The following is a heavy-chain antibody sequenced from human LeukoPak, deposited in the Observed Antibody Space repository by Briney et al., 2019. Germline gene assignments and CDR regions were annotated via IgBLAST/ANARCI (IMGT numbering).Heavy chain of an antibody. CDR1: GGSISSGDYY. J-gene: IGHJ4*02. CDR3: ARGPRAEDY. CDR2: IYYSGST. V-gene: IGHV4-30-4*01. Sequence: SETLSLTCTVSGGSISSGDYYWRWIRQPPGKGLEWIGYIYYSGSTCYNPSLKSRVTISVDTSKNQFSLKLSSVTAADTAVYYCARGPRAEDYWGQGTLVTVSS.